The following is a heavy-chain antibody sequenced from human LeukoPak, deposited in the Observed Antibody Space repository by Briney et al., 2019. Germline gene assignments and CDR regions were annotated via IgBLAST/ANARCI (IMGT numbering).Heavy chain of an antibody. CDR2: ISAYNGNT. J-gene: IGHJ5*02. Sequence: ASVKVSCKASGYTFTSYGISWVRQAPGQGLEWMGWISAYNGNTNYAQKLQGRVTMTTDTSTSTAYMELRSLRSDDTAVYYCAREETLRYFVWLGDNWFDPWGQGTLVSVSS. CDR1: GYTFTSYG. CDR3: AREETLRYFVWLGDNWFDP. D-gene: IGHD3-9*01. V-gene: IGHV1-18*01.